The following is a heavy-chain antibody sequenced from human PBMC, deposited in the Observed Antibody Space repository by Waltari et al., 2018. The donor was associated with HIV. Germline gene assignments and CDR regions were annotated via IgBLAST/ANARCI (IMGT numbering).Heavy chain of an antibody. D-gene: IGHD5-18*01. CDR1: GGSFSGYY. Sequence: QVQLQQWGAGLLKPSETLSLTCAVYGGSFSGYYWSWIRQPPGKGLEWIGEINHSGSTNSNPSLSSGVTISVDTSKNQFSLKLSSVTAADTAVYYCARRGYSYGHFDYWGQGTLVTVSS. V-gene: IGHV4-34*01. J-gene: IGHJ4*02. CDR3: ARRGYSYGHFDY. CDR2: INHSGST.